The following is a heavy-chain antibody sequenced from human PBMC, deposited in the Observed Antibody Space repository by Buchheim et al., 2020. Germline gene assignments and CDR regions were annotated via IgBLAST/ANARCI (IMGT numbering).Heavy chain of an antibody. V-gene: IGHV3-11*01. J-gene: IGHJ6*02. CDR1: GFTFSDYC. CDR3: ARGLKSSDWYSYYYYGMDV. Sequence: QVQVVESGGGLVKPGGSLRLSCAASGFTFSDYCISWIRQAPGKGLEWVSDISSSGSTIYYADSVKGRFTISRDNTNNSVYLQMKSLRVEDTAVYFCARGLKSSDWYSYYYYGMDVWGQGTT. D-gene: IGHD6-19*01. CDR2: ISSSGSTI.